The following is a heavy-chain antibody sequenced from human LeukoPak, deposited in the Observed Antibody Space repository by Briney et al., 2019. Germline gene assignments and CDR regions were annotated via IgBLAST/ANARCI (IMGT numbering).Heavy chain of an antibody. D-gene: IGHD4-11*01. Sequence: GGSLRLPCAASGFTFDDYAMHWVRQAPGKGLEWVSGISWNSGSIGYADSVKGRFTISRDNAKNSLYLQMNSLRAEDTALYYCAKDKGSVTTGAFDIWGQGTTVTVSS. CDR3: AKDKGSVTTGAFDI. CDR1: GFTFDDYA. V-gene: IGHV3-9*01. CDR2: ISWNSGSI. J-gene: IGHJ3*02.